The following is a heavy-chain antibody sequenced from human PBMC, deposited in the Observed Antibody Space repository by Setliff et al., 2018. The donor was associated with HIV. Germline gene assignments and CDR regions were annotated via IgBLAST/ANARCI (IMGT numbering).Heavy chain of an antibody. CDR2: IYHSGST. V-gene: IGHV4-38-2*01. Sequence: PSETLSLTCAVSGYSISSGYYWGWIRQPPGKGLEWIGSIYHSGSTYYNPSLKSRVTISVDTSKNTLYLQMNNLRADDTAVYYCAKGGVGYSTGWYSLACDIWGQGTMVTVSS. CDR3: AKGGVGYSTGWYSLACDI. CDR1: GYSISSGYY. D-gene: IGHD6-19*01. J-gene: IGHJ3*02.